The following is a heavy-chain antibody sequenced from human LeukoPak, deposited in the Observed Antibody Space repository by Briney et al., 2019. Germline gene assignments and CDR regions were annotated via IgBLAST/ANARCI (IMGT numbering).Heavy chain of an antibody. CDR1: GGSFSGYY. Sequence: SETLSLTCAVYGGSFSGYYWSWIRQPPGKGLEWIGEINHSGSTNYNPSLKGRVTISVDTSKNQFSLKLSSVTAADTAVYYCARQSIAAAGMTDAFDIWGQGTMVTVSS. J-gene: IGHJ3*02. CDR3: ARQSIAAAGMTDAFDI. V-gene: IGHV4-34*01. D-gene: IGHD6-13*01. CDR2: INHSGST.